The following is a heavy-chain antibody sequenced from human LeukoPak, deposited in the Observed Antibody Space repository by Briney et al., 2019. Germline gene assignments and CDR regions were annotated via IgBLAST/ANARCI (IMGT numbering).Heavy chain of an antibody. J-gene: IGHJ6*03. CDR2: IYPGDSDT. CDR1: GYSFTSYW. D-gene: IGHD3-3*01. V-gene: IGHV5-51*01. CDR3: ARTYYDFWSGDYYYYYMDV. Sequence: GESLKISCKGSGYSFTSYWIGWVRQMPGKGLEWMGIIYPGDSDTRYSPSFQGQVTISADKSISTAYLQWSSLKASDTAMYYCARTYYDFWSGDYYYYYMDVWGKGTTVTVSS.